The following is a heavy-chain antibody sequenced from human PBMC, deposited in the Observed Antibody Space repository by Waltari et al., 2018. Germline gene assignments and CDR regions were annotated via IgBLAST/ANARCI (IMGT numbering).Heavy chain of an antibody. CDR3: ARASGLYRGYEKDY. CDR2: ISGSGTTI. V-gene: IGHV3-11*01. Sequence: QVQLVESGGGLVKPGGSLRLSCAASGFTFSDYYMSWIRQAPGKGLGWVSYISGSGTTIYYADSVKGRFTISRDNAENSLSLQMNSLRAEDTAVYYCARASGLYRGYEKDYWGQGTLVTVSS. CDR1: GFTFSDYY. J-gene: IGHJ4*02. D-gene: IGHD5-12*01.